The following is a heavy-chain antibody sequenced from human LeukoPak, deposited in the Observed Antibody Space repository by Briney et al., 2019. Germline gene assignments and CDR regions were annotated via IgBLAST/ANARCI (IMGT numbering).Heavy chain of an antibody. CDR1: GYTFTAYY. V-gene: IGHV1-2*02. J-gene: IGHJ4*02. CDR3: ARDHYQSSGLLDN. CDR2: INPKSGAT. Sequence: ASVKVSCRASGYTFTAYYMQWVRQAPGQGLEWMGWINPKSGATNSALKFQGRVSMTSDTSTRTAYMELSRLGSDDTAVYYCARDHYQSSGLLDNWGQGTLLTVSS. D-gene: IGHD3-22*01.